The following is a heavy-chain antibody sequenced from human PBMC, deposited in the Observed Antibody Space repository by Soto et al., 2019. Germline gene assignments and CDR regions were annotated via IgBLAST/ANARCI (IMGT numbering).Heavy chain of an antibody. D-gene: IGHD3-10*01. Sequence: EVQLVESGGGLVKPGGSLRLSCAASGFTFSTYNMNWVRQAPGKGLEWVSSISSTGSYIYYADSVKGRFTISRDNAKNSLYLQMNSLRAGDTAVYYCARGTYYASGSYGRPMDVWGQGTTVTVSS. J-gene: IGHJ6*02. V-gene: IGHV3-21*01. CDR3: ARGTYYASGSYGRPMDV. CDR2: ISSTGSYI. CDR1: GFTFSTYN.